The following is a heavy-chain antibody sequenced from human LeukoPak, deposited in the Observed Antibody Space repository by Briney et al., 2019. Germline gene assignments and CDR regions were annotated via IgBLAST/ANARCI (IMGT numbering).Heavy chain of an antibody. CDR1: GYTFTGYY. Sequence: ASVKVSCKASGYTFTGYYMHWVRQAPGQGLEWMGIINPSGGSTSYAQKFQGRVTMTRDMSTSTVYMELSSLRSEDTAVYYCASGDYGGTYYFDYWGQGTLVTVSS. V-gene: IGHV1-46*01. CDR2: INPSGGST. D-gene: IGHD4-23*01. CDR3: ASGDYGGTYYFDY. J-gene: IGHJ4*02.